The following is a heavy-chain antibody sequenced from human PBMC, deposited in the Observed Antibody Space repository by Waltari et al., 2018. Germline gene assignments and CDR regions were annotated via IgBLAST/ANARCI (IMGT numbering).Heavy chain of an antibody. Sequence: EVQLVESGGGLVQPGGSLRLSCAASGFPFSSYEMNWVRQAPGKGLEWVSYISSSGSTIYYADSVKGRFTISRDNAKNSLYLQMNSLRAEDTAVYYCARGVIAVAGFDYWGQGTLVTVSS. CDR3: ARGVIAVAGFDY. CDR2: ISSSGSTI. D-gene: IGHD6-19*01. J-gene: IGHJ4*02. V-gene: IGHV3-48*03. CDR1: GFPFSSYE.